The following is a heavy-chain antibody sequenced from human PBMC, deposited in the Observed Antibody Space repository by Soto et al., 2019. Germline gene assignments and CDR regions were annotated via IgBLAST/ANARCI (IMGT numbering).Heavy chain of an antibody. D-gene: IGHD3-3*02. V-gene: IGHV4-4*07. CDR1: GGSISSYY. CDR3: ARDSDTFFDSGWFDP. Sequence: PSETLSLTCTVSGGSISSYYWSWIRHPAGKGLEWIGRIYTRGSTNYNPSLKSRVTMSVDTSKTLFSLNLSSVTAADTAVYFCARDSDTFFDSGWFDPWGQGTLVTVSS. J-gene: IGHJ5*02. CDR2: IYTRGST.